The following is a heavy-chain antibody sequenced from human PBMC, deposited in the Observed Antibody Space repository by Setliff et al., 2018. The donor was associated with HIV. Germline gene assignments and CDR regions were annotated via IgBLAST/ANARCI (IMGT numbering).Heavy chain of an antibody. Sequence: NPSETLSLTCTVSGGSISNSRYYWSWIRQPPGKGLEWIGSIYYSGSTYYNPSLKSRVTISVDTSKNQFSLKLSSVTAADAAVYFCAKSSPSIGYISDHWGQGTLVTVSS. CDR1: GGSISNSRYY. D-gene: IGHD5-12*01. J-gene: IGHJ4*02. CDR3: AKSSPSIGYISDH. V-gene: IGHV4-39*01. CDR2: IYYSGST.